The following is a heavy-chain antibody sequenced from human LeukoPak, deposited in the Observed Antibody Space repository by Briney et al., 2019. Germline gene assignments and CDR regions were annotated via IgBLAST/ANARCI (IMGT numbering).Heavy chain of an antibody. V-gene: IGHV4-34*01. Sequence: PSETLSLTCAVYGGSFSGYYWSWIRQPPGKGLEWIGEINHSGSTNYNPSLKSRVTISVDTSKNQFSLKLSSVTAADTAVYYCARGPRGYSYGYSDYWGQGTLVTVSS. J-gene: IGHJ4*02. CDR2: INHSGST. D-gene: IGHD5-18*01. CDR3: ARGPRGYSYGYSDY. CDR1: GGSFSGYY.